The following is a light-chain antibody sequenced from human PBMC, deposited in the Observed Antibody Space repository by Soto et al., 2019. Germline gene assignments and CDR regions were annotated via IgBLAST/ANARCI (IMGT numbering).Light chain of an antibody. CDR3: QTWGTAIHDVV. CDR2: LNSDGSH. J-gene: IGLJ2*01. Sequence: QLVLTQSPSASASLGASAKLTCTLSSGHSSYAIAWHQQQPEKGPRYLMKLNSDGSHSKGDGIPDRFSGSSSGAERHLTISSLQSEDEADYYCQTWGTAIHDVVFGGGTKLTVL. CDR1: SGHSSYA. V-gene: IGLV4-69*01.